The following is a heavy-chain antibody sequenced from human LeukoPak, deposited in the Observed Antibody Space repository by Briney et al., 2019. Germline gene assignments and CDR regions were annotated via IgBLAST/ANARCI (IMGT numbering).Heavy chain of an antibody. CDR2: ISGSGGST. V-gene: IGHV3-23*01. CDR1: GFTFSSYA. J-gene: IGHJ6*02. D-gene: IGHD3-22*01. Sequence: GGSLRLSCAASGFTFSSYAMSWVRQAPGKGLEWVSAISGSGGSTYYADSVKGRFTISRDNSKNTLYLQMNSLRVEDTAVYYCARPNYYDSSGLVFYGMDVWGQGTTVTVSS. CDR3: ARPNYYDSSGLVFYGMDV.